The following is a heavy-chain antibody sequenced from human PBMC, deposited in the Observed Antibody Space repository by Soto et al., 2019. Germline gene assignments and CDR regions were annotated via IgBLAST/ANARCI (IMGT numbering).Heavy chain of an antibody. J-gene: IGHJ4*02. CDR2: IIPIFGTA. V-gene: IGHV1-69*13. CDR3: AEAAWELLMYFDY. Sequence: SVKVSCKASGGTFSSYAISWVRQAPGQGLEWMGGIIPIFGTANYAQKFQGRVTITADESTSTAYMELSSLRSEDTAVYYCAEAAWELLMYFDYWGQGTLVTVSS. CDR1: GGTFSSYA. D-gene: IGHD1-26*01.